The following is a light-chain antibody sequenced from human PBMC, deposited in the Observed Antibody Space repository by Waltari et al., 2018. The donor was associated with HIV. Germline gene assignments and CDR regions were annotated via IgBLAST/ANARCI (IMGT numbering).Light chain of an antibody. CDR1: SSNVGRNH. Sequence: QSVLTQPPSVSAAPGQNVPISCSGSSSNVGRNHVAWYQQLPGTAPKLLIYDNDQRLSGIPDRFSGSKSGTSATLGITGLQTGDEADYFCGTWDSSLSAGEIFGTGTKVTVL. J-gene: IGLJ1*01. V-gene: IGLV1-51*01. CDR3: GTWDSSLSAGEI. CDR2: DND.